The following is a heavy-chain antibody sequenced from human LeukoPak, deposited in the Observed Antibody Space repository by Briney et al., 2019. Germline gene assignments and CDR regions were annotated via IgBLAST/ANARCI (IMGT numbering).Heavy chain of an antibody. CDR3: ARDSYSGSHLNWFDP. V-gene: IGHV3-20*04. J-gene: IGHJ5*02. CDR1: GFTFDDYG. D-gene: IGHD1-26*01. Sequence: GGSLRLSCAASGFTFDDYGMSWVCQAPGKGLEWVSGINWNGGSTGYADSVKGRFTISRDNAKNSLYLQMNSLRAEDTALYYCARDSYSGSHLNWFDPWGQGTLVTVSS. CDR2: INWNGGST.